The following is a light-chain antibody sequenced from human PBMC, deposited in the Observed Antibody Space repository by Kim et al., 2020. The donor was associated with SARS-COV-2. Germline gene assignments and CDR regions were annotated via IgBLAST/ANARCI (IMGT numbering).Light chain of an antibody. J-gene: IGLJ1*01. CDR3: QSYDNSLSGYV. CDR1: ISNNGAGYD. V-gene: IGLV1-40*01. Sequence: RVTISCTGSISNNGAGYDVHWYHQLPATAPKLLIYGNSNRPSGVPDRFSGSKSDTSASLAITGLQAEDDADYYCQSYDNSLSGYVFGSGTKVTVL. CDR2: GNS.